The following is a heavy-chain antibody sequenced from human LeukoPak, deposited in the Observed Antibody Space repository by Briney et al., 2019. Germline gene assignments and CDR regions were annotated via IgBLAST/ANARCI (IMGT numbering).Heavy chain of an antibody. J-gene: IGHJ4*02. CDR2: IKPDGSLI. V-gene: IGHV3-7*01. D-gene: IGHD4-17*01. Sequence: PGGSLRLSCAASGFTFSSYWMTWVRQGPGKGLEWVANIKPDGSLIYYVDSVKGRFTISRDNAKNSLYLQMNSLRAEDTAVYYCARVGHGDYAREADYWGQGTLVTVSS. CDR3: ARVGHGDYAREADY. CDR1: GFTFSSYW.